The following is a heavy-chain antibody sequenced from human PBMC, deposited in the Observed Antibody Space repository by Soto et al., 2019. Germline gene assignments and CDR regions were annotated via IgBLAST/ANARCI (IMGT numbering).Heavy chain of an antibody. V-gene: IGHV1-18*01. CDR3: ARDPTYSRSESYYDYFDY. CDR2: ISAYNGNT. Sequence: QVQLEQSGGDVKKPGASVKVSCKASGYTFSSYGFIWVRQAPGKGLEWMGWISAYNGNTNYAHKFQDRVTMTTDTSSDTAYMELRSLRIDDTAVYYCARDPTYSRSESYYDYFDYWGQGTLVTVSS. D-gene: IGHD3-10*01. CDR1: GYTFSSYG. J-gene: IGHJ4*02.